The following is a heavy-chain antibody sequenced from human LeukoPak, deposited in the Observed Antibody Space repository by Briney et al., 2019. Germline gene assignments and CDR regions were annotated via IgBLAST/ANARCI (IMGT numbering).Heavy chain of an antibody. CDR1: GYTFTDYY. J-gene: IGHJ4*02. CDR2: INPNNGGT. Sequence: ASVKVSCKASGYTFTDYYMDWVRQAPGQGLEWMGWINPNNGGTNYAQKFQGRVTMTRDTSISTAYMEVSRLTSDDTAVYYCASRPGVSAGPLDCWGQGTLVTVSS. D-gene: IGHD6-13*01. V-gene: IGHV1-2*02. CDR3: ASRPGVSAGPLDC.